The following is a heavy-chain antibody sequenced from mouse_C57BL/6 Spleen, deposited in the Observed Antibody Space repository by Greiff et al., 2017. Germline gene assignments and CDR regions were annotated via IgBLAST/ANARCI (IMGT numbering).Heavy chain of an antibody. CDR3: ARSAYDNDNRLAMDY. Sequence: QVQLQQPGAELVMPGASVKLSCKASGYTFTSYWMHWVKQRPGQGLEWIGEIDPSDSYTNYNQKFKGKSTLTVDKSSSTAYMQLSSLTSEDSAVYYCARSAYDNDNRLAMDYWSQGTSDTVSS. D-gene: IGHD2-4*01. V-gene: IGHV1-69*01. CDR1: GYTFTSYW. J-gene: IGHJ4*01. CDR2: IDPSDSYT.